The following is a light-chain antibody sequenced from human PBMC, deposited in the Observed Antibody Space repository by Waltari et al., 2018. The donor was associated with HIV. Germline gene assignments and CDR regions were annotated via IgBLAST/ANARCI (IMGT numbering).Light chain of an antibody. J-gene: IGKJ1*01. V-gene: IGKV3-15*01. Sequence: EIVMTQSPATLSVSPGERVTLSCRASQNVIPNLAWYKQKFGQAPRFLIYGASTRATGIPARFSGGGSGTEFTLTISSLQSEDFAIYYCQQYNNWPRTFGQGTKVEVK. CDR3: QQYNNWPRT. CDR2: GAS. CDR1: QNVIPN.